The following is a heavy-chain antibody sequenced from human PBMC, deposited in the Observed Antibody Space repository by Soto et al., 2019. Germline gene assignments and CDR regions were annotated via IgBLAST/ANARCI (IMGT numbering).Heavy chain of an antibody. CDR2: IYYTGTS. D-gene: IGHD3-3*01. CDR1: GGSIRNNY. Sequence: SETLSLTCTVSGGSIRNNYWSWIRQPPGKGLEWVGYIYYTGTSKYNPSLKSRVTISVDSSKDQFSLKLDSVTAADTAVYYCARLGGYYQAFDNWGQGTLVTVSS. J-gene: IGHJ4*02. CDR3: ARLGGYYQAFDN. V-gene: IGHV4-59*08.